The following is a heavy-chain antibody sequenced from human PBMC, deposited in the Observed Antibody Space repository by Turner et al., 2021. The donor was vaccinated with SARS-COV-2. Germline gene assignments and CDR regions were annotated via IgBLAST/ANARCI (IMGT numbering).Heavy chain of an antibody. J-gene: IGHJ4*02. Sequence: QVQLVQSGAEVKKPGASVKVSCKVSGYTLPELSMHWVRQAPGQGLEWMGGFDPEDVETIYAQKFQGRVTMTEDTSTDTAYMELSSLRSDDTAVYYCVRGESIAVAGTQYFDYWGQGTLVTVSS. CDR3: VRGESIAVAGTQYFDY. CDR2: FDPEDVET. D-gene: IGHD6-19*01. V-gene: IGHV1-24*01. CDR1: GYTLPELS.